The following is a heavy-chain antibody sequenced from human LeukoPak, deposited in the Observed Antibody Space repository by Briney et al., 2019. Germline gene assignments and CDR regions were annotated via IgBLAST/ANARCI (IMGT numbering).Heavy chain of an antibody. Sequence: SETLSLTCAVSGASISSSNWWSWVRQPPGKGLEWIGEIYHGGSTNYNPSLKSRVTISVDTSKNQFSLKLSSVTAADTAVYYCARGLPVAGTGGAFDIWGRGTMVTVSS. CDR1: GASISSSNW. V-gene: IGHV4-4*02. J-gene: IGHJ3*02. CDR3: ARGLPVAGTGGAFDI. CDR2: IYHGGST. D-gene: IGHD6-19*01.